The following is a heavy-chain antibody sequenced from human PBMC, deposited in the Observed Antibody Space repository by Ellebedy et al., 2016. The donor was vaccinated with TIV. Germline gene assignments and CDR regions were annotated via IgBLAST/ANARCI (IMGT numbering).Heavy chain of an antibody. CDR2: SSDNT. J-gene: IGHJ6*02. V-gene: IGHV1-18*04. CDR3: ARYQKLYLYYGLDV. D-gene: IGHD2-2*01. Sequence: AASVKVSCKASGYTFSSYGINWVRQAPGQGLEWMGWSSDNTKYAQKLQGRVTMTTDTSTSTAYMELRSLRSDDTAVYYCARYQKLYLYYGLDVWGQGTTVTVSS. CDR1: GYTFSSYG.